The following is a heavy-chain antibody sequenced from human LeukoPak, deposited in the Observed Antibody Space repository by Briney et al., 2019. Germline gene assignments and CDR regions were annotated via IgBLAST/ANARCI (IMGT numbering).Heavy chain of an antibody. CDR3: AKDKACSSTTCPRGGIDP. V-gene: IGHV3-23*01. D-gene: IGHD2-2*01. Sequence: PGGSLRLSCAASGFTFSNAWMSWVRQAPEKGLEWVSTIQGGGDVTYYADSVKGRFTISRGNSKNTLYLQMNSLRAEDTAVYYCAKDKACSSTTCPRGGIDPWGQGTLVTVSS. CDR2: IQGGGDVT. CDR1: GFTFSNAW. J-gene: IGHJ5*02.